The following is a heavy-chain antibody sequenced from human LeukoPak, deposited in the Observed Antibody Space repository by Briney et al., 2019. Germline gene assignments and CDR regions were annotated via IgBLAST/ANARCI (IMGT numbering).Heavy chain of an antibody. D-gene: IGHD3-10*01. Sequence: SETLSLTCTVSGGSISSYYWSWLRQPAGKGLEWIGRIYTSGSTNYNPSLKSRVTMSVDTSKNQFSLKLSSVTAADTAVYYCARDGTPEAYYYGSGSYYFDYWGQGTLVTVSS. CDR3: ARDGTPEAYYYGSGSYYFDY. CDR1: GGSISSYY. V-gene: IGHV4-4*07. CDR2: IYTSGST. J-gene: IGHJ4*02.